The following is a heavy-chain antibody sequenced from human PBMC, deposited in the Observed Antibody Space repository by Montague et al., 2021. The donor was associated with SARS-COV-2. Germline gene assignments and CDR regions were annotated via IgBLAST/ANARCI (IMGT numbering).Heavy chain of an antibody. CDR2: IDPTDSYT. CDR1: GYSFTTYW. CDR3: ARRIGWLDDY. V-gene: IGHV5-10-1*01. Sequence: QSGAEVKKPGESLRISCKASGYSFTTYWISWVRQMPGKGLEWMGKIDPTDSYTNYSPSFHGHVTISADKSISTAYLQWSSLKASDTAIYYCARRIGWLDDYWGQGTLVTVSS. D-gene: IGHD2-15*01. J-gene: IGHJ4*02.